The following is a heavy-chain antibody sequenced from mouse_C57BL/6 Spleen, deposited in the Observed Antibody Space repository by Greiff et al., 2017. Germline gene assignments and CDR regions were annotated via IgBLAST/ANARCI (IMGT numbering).Heavy chain of an antibody. D-gene: IGHD4-1*01. Sequence: EVHLVESGGGLVQPKGSLKLSCAASGFTFNTYAMHWVRQAPGKGLEWVARIRSKRSNYATYYADSVKDRFTISRDDSQSMLYLQMNNLKTEDTAMYYCVREGSLTFFAYWGQGTLVTVSA. J-gene: IGHJ3*01. CDR1: GFTFNTYA. CDR3: VREGSLTFFAY. CDR2: IRSKRSNYAT. V-gene: IGHV10-3*01.